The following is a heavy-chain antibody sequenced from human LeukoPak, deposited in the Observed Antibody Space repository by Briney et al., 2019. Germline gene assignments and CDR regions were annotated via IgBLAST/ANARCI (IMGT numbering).Heavy chain of an antibody. CDR2: INPYSGDT. J-gene: IGHJ4*02. V-gene: IGHV1-2*02. CDR3: ARASYESSLRIDDF. CDR1: GYTFTGYY. Sequence: ASVKVSCKASGYTFTGYYMHWVRQAPGQGLEWMGWINPYSGDTNSAQKFQGRVTMTRDTSISTAYMELSRLRSDDTAVYYCARASYESSLRIDDFWGQGSLVTVSS. D-gene: IGHD3-22*01.